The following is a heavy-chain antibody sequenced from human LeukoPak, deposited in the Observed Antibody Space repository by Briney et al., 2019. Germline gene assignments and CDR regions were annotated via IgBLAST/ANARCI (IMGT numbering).Heavy chain of an antibody. CDR1: GFTVSSNY. CDR2: IYSGGST. Sequence: PGGSLRLSCAPSGFTVSSNYMSWVRQAPGKGLEWVSVIYSGGSTYYADSVKGRFTISRDNSKNTLYLQMNSLRAEDTAVYYCAREDFYGSGSYLDYWGQGTLVTVSS. J-gene: IGHJ4*02. D-gene: IGHD3-10*01. CDR3: AREDFYGSGSYLDY. V-gene: IGHV3-53*01.